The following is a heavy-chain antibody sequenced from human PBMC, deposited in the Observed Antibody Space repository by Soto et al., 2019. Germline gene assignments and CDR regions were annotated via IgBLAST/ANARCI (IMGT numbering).Heavy chain of an antibody. J-gene: IGHJ4*02. V-gene: IGHV3-30-3*01. CDR2: ISYDGSNK. D-gene: IGHD1-26*01. CDR1: RFTFSSYA. Sequence: GGSLRLSCAASRFTFSSYAMHWVRQAPGKGLEWVAVISYDGSNKYYADSVKGRFTISRDNSKNTLYLQMNSLRAEDTAVYYCARSYSFDYWGQGTLVTVSS. CDR3: ARSYSFDY.